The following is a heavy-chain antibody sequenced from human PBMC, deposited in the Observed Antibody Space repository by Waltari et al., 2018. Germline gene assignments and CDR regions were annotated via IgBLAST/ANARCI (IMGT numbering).Heavy chain of an antibody. CDR2: IYYSGST. V-gene: IGHV4-39*01. J-gene: IGHJ6*02. Sequence: QLQLQESGPGLVKPSETLSLTCTVSGGSISSSSYYWGWLRQPPGKGLGWIGSIYYSGSTYYNPSLKSRVTISVDTSKNQFSLKLSSVTAADTAVYYCARVTMVRGVIPYYYYYYGMDVWGQGTTVTVSS. CDR1: GGSISSSSYY. D-gene: IGHD3-10*01. CDR3: ARVTMVRGVIPYYYYYYGMDV.